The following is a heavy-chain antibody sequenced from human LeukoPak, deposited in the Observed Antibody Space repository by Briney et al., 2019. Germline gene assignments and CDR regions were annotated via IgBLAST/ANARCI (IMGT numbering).Heavy chain of an antibody. CDR1: GFTFSSYS. CDR3: ARGHVVVVAATDY. CDR2: ISSSSSYI. D-gene: IGHD2-15*01. Sequence: NPGGSLRLSCAASGFTFSSYSMNWVRQAPGKGLEWVSSISSSSSYIYYADSVKSRFTISRDNAKNSLYLQMNSLRAEDTAVYYCARGHVVVVAATDYWGQGTLVTVSS. V-gene: IGHV3-21*01. J-gene: IGHJ4*02.